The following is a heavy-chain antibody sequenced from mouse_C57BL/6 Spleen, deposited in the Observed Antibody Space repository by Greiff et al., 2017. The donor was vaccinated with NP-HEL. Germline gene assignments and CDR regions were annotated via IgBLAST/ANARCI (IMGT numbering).Heavy chain of an antibody. CDR2: IDPETGGT. CDR1: GYTFTDYE. V-gene: IGHV1-15*01. CDR3: TGADYYGSSSDV. D-gene: IGHD1-1*01. Sequence: VKLQESGAELVRPGASVTLSCKASGYTFTDYEMHWVKQTPVHGLEWIGAIDPETGGTAYNQKFKGKAILTAYKSSSTAYMGLRSLTSEDSVVYYCTGADYYGSSSDVSGTGTTVTVSS. J-gene: IGHJ1*03.